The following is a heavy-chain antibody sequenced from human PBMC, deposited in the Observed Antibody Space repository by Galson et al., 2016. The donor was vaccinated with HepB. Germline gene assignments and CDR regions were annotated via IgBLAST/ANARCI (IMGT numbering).Heavy chain of an antibody. CDR2: ISVYNGNT. CDR1: GYTFTTSG. Sequence: SVKVSCKASGYTFTTSGINWVRQAPGQGIEWMGWISVYNGNTDYAQIFKDRITLTTDTATSTAYMELRSLRLDDTAIYYCARFRDLLRDGMDVWGKGTSVTVSA. J-gene: IGHJ6*04. CDR3: ARFRDLLRDGMDV. V-gene: IGHV1-18*01. D-gene: IGHD3-10*01.